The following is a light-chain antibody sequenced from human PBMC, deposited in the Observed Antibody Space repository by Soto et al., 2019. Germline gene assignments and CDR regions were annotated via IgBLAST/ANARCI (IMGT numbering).Light chain of an antibody. CDR3: QQASSFPLT. CDR2: SAS. J-gene: IGKJ4*01. CDR1: QAISSW. Sequence: IQMTQSPSSVSASVGDTVTITCRASQAISSWLAWYQQKPGQPPNLLIYSASTLRSGVPSRFRGSESGVDFTLTISNLQPEDFAIYYCQQASSFPLTCGGGTKV. V-gene: IGKV1-12*01.